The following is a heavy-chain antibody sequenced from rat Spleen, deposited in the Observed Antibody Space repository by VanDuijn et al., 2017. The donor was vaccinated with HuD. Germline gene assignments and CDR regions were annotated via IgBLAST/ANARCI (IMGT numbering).Heavy chain of an antibody. CDR3: TRDVAAY. D-gene: IGHD1-12*01. Sequence: EVQLVESDGGLVQPGSPLKLSCAASGFTFSSNWLNWIRQAPGKGLEWVATIGYDVTNTYYRDSVKGRFTISRDIAKRTLYLQMNSLRSEDTATYYCTRDVAAYWGQGTLVTVSS. V-gene: IGHV5-29*01. J-gene: IGHJ3*01. CDR2: IGYDVTNT. CDR1: GFTFSSNW.